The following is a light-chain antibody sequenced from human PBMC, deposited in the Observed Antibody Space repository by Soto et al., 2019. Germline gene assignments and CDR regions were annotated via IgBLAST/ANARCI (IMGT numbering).Light chain of an antibody. CDR1: QSIGRW. J-gene: IGKJ1*01. CDR3: QQYDRYS. CDR2: QTS. Sequence: DIQMTQSPSTLSASVGDRVTITCRASQSIGRWLAWYQQKPGQAPNLLIYQTSTLQSGVPSRFRGSGSGTEFILTISSLQTDDFATYSCQQYDRYSFGQGTNVEIK. V-gene: IGKV1-5*03.